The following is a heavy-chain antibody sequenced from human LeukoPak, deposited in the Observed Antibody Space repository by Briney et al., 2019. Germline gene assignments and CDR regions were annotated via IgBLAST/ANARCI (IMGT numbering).Heavy chain of an antibody. CDR1: GGTFSSYA. D-gene: IGHD3-10*01. CDR2: IIPILGIA. J-gene: IGHJ3*02. V-gene: IGHV1-69*04. CDR3: ARLGTTVRGVIFAGAFDI. Sequence: GSSVKVSCKASGGTFSSYAISWVRQAPGQGLEWMGRIIPILGIANYAQKFQGRVTITADKSTSTAYMELSSLRSEDTAVYYCARLGTTVRGVIFAGAFDIWGQGTMVTVSS.